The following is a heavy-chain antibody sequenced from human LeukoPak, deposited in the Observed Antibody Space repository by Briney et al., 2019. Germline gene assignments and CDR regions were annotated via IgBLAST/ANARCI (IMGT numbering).Heavy chain of an antibody. CDR2: ISGSGDST. V-gene: IGHV3-23*01. CDR3: AKQVPAANYYYYMDV. J-gene: IGHJ6*03. CDR1: GFTFSSYG. D-gene: IGHD2-2*01. Sequence: SGGSLRLSCAASGFTFSSYGMSWVRQAPGKGLEWVSTISGSGDSTYYADSVKGRFTISRDNSKNTLYLQMNSLRAEDTAVYYCAKQVPAANYYYYMDVWGKGTTVTIPS.